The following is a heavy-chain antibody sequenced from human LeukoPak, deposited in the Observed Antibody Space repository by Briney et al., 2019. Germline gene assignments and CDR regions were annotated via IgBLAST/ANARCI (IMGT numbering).Heavy chain of an antibody. Sequence: SETLSLTCAVYDGSFSGYYWSWIRQPPGKGLEWIGEINHSGSTNYNPSLKSRVTISVDTSKNQFSLKLSSVTAADTAVYYCARDSGSYYQSPYYGMDVWGQGTTVTVSS. J-gene: IGHJ6*02. D-gene: IGHD1-26*01. V-gene: IGHV4-34*01. CDR2: INHSGST. CDR1: DGSFSGYY. CDR3: ARDSGSYYQSPYYGMDV.